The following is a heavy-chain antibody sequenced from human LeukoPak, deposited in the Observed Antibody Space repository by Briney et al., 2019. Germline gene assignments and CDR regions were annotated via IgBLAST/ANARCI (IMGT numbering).Heavy chain of an antibody. J-gene: IGHJ4*02. D-gene: IGHD5-24*01. V-gene: IGHV5-51*01. CDR1: GYSFTSYW. CDR2: INPGDSDT. Sequence: GESLKISFKGSGYSFTSYWIGWVRPMPGKGLEWMGIINPGDSDTRYSPSFQGQVTVSADKSISTAYLQWSSLKASDTAMYYCARHVGMATISPFGYWGQGTLVTVSS. CDR3: ARHVGMATISPFGY.